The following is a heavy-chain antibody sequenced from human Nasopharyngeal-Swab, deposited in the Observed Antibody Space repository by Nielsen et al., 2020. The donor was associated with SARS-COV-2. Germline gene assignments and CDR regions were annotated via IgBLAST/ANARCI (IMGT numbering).Heavy chain of an antibody. V-gene: IGHV3-74*01. CDR2: MNEDGSTT. D-gene: IGHD2/OR15-2a*01. Sequence: GESLKISCAASGFSVSSYWMHWVRQAPGKGLVWVSRMNEDGSTTHYADSVKGRFTISRDNAKNTLYLQMNSLRAEDTAVYYCSRDTFGSYDSWGQGTLVTVSS. CDR1: GFSVSSYW. CDR3: SRDTFGSYDS. J-gene: IGHJ4*02.